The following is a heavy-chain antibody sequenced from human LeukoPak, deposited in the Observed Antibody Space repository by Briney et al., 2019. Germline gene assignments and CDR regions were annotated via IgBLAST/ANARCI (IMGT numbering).Heavy chain of an antibody. CDR1: GFTFSSYS. J-gene: IGHJ3*02. Sequence: PGGSLRLSCPGSGFTFSSYSMNWVRQAPGKGLEWISYITSSSANTFYADSVKGRFTISRDNVKNSLFLQMNSLRVEDTAVYYCARDLHYAFDIWGQGTKVTVSS. V-gene: IGHV3-48*01. CDR3: ARDLHYAFDI. CDR2: ITSSSANT.